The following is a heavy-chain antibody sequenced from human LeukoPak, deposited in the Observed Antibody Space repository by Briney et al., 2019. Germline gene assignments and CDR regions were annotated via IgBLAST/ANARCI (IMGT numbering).Heavy chain of an antibody. J-gene: IGHJ4*02. V-gene: IGHV3-7*01. CDR1: GLTFSSYW. Sequence: GGSLRLSCAASGLTFSSYWMSWVRQAPGKGLEWVANIKQDGSEKYYVDSVKGRFTISRDNAKNSLYLQMNSLRAEDTAVYYCARVLGSGYTNFDYWGQGTLVTVSS. CDR3: ARVLGSGYTNFDY. CDR2: IKQDGSEK. D-gene: IGHD3-22*01.